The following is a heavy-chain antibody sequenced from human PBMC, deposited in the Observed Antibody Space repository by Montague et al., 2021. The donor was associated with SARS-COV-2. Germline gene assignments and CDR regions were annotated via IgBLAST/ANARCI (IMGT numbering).Heavy chain of an antibody. D-gene: IGHD6-13*01. J-gene: IGHJ4*02. Sequence: RLSCAASRFTFTSHPMSWVRQAPGKGLEGVSGISGSGESTYYADSVKGRFTVSRDNSKNTPHLQMNSLRAENTAVYYCARGPKYSKSWLHTIFENWGQGTMVTVSS. CDR1: RFTFTSHP. CDR3: ARGPKYSKSWLHTIFEN. V-gene: IGHV3-23*01. CDR2: ISGSGEST.